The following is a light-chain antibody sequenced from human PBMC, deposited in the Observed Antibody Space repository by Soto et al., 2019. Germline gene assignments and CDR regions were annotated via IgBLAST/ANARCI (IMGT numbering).Light chain of an antibody. CDR3: HQYENWPQK. CDR1: QSVSSK. J-gene: IGKJ1*01. V-gene: IGKV3-15*01. CDR2: DAS. Sequence: EIVLTQSPATLSLSPGERATLSCRACQSVSSKLVWYQQKPGQSPRLLIYDASTRATGVPARFSGSGSGTEFTLTISSLQSEDFALYYCHQYENWPQKFGQGTKVDIK.